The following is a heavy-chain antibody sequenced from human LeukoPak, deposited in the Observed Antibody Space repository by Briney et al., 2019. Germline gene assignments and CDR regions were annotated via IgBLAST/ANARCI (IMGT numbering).Heavy chain of an antibody. D-gene: IGHD1-1*01. CDR3: ARWNEAFDS. Sequence: SETLSLTCTVPGASANKFSWNWVRQPPGKGLEWIGSIFYSGTTNYNPSLKTRVSISVDTFKNQFSLNLSSVTAADTAVYYCARWNEAFDSWGQGTLVTVSS. CDR2: IFYSGTT. J-gene: IGHJ4*02. CDR1: GASANKFS. V-gene: IGHV4-59*02.